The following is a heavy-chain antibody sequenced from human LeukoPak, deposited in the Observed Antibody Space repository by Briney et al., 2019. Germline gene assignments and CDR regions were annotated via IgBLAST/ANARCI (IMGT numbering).Heavy chain of an antibody. CDR2: ISYDGSNK. CDR1: GFTFSSYG. CDR3: ATSPGGMNAP. D-gene: IGHD3-16*01. V-gene: IGHV3-30*03. Sequence: GGSLRLSCAASGFTFSSYGMHWVRQAPGKGLEWVAVISYDGSNKYYADSVKGRFTISRDNSKNTLYLQMNSLRAEDTAVYYCATSPGGMNAPWGQGTLVTVSS. J-gene: IGHJ5*02.